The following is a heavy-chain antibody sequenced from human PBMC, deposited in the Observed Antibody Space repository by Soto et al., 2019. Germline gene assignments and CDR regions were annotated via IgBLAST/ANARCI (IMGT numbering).Heavy chain of an antibody. J-gene: IGHJ4*02. CDR1: GGSISSYY. Sequence: SETLSLTCTVSGGSISSYYWSWIRQPPGKGLEWIGYIYYSGSTNYNPSLKSRVTISVDTSKNQFSLKLSSVTAADTAVYYCARAPPLWFGELSVIYFDYWGQGTLVTVSS. CDR3: ARAPPLWFGELSVIYFDY. D-gene: IGHD3-10*01. V-gene: IGHV4-59*01. CDR2: IYYSGST.